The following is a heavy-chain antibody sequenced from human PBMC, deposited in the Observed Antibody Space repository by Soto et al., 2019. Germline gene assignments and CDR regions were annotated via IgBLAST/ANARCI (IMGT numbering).Heavy chain of an antibody. CDR3: ARGSWGTSAKYYYYGMDV. CDR2: IIPIFGTA. CDR1: GGTFSSYA. D-gene: IGHD1-7*01. V-gene: IGHV1-69*13. J-gene: IGHJ6*02. Sequence: ASVKVSCKASGGTFSSYAISWVRQAPGQGLEWMGGIIPIFGTANYAQKFQGRVTITADESTSTAYMELSSLRSEDTAVYYCARGSWGTSAKYYYYGMDVWGQGTTVNVSS.